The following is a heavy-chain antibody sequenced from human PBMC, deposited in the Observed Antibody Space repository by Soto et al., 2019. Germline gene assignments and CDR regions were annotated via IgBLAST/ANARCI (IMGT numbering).Heavy chain of an antibody. J-gene: IGHJ4*02. Sequence: SGGSLRLSCAASGFTFSSYSMNWVRQAPGKGLEWVSSISSSSSYIYYADSVKGRFTISRDNAKNSLYLQMNSLRAEDTAVYYCVIHFSRWYRYFLAYSGQGSLVTVSS. CDR3: VIHFSRWYRYFLAY. CDR2: ISSSSSYI. D-gene: IGHD6-13*01. CDR1: GFTFSSYS. V-gene: IGHV3-21*04.